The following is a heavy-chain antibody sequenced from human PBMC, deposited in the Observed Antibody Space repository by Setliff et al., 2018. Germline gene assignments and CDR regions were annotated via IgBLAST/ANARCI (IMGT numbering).Heavy chain of an antibody. V-gene: IGHV4-39*07. D-gene: IGHD3-3*01. J-gene: IGHJ6*03. CDR1: GDSISSRRNY. Sequence: SETLSLTCTVSGDSISSRRNYWGWFRQPPGKGLEWIVNIHHSGKAYYNPSLKSRVTMSVDTSKNQFSLSLTSVTAEDTAVYYCARMSGFQYIDVWDKGTTVTVSS. CDR2: IHHSGKA. CDR3: ARMSGFQYIDV.